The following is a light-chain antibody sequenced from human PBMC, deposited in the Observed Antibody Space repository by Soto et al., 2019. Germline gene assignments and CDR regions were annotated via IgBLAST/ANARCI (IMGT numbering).Light chain of an antibody. CDR2: GAS. V-gene: IGKV3-15*01. Sequence: EIVMTQSPATLSVSPGERATLSCRASQSVSSNLAWYQQKPGQAPRLLVYGASTRPTGIPTRFSGSGSGTEFTLTISSLQSEDFAVYYCQQYNNWPLWTCGQGTKV. CDR3: QQYNNWPLWT. CDR1: QSVSSN. J-gene: IGKJ1*01.